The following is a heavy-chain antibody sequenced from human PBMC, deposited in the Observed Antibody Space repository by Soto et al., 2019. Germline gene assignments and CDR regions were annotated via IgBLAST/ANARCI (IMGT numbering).Heavy chain of an antibody. J-gene: IGHJ5*02. D-gene: IGHD3-9*01. CDR2: IYYSGST. CDR3: ARVDYGFDWDLNENWFDP. V-gene: IGHV4-30-4*01. CDR1: GGSISSGDYY. Sequence: PSETLSLTCTVSGGSISSGDYYWSWIRQPPGKGLEWIGYIYYSGSTYYNPSLKSRVTISVDTSKNQFSLKPSSVTAADTAVYYCARVDYGFDWDLNENWFDPWGQGTLVTVSS.